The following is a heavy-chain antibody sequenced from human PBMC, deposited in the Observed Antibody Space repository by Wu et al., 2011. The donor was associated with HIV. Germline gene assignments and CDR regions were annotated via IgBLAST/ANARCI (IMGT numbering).Heavy chain of an antibody. Sequence: QVQLVQSGAEVKKPGSSVKVSCKASGGTFNSYAISWVRQAPGQGLEWMGGIIAIFRTANYAQKFQGRVTITADRSTTTTYMELNNLRSEDTAVYYCARGSGYHFNYNYLVVWGKGTTVTVSS. CDR3: ARGSGYHFNYNYLVV. CDR2: IIAIFRTA. CDR1: GGTFNSYA. V-gene: IGHV1-69*14. J-gene: IGHJ6*03. D-gene: IGHD3-22*01.